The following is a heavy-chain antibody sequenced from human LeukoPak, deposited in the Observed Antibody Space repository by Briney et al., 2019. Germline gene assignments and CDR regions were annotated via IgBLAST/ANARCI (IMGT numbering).Heavy chain of an antibody. V-gene: IGHV4-4*02. CDR2: IYYSGST. J-gene: IGHJ3*02. D-gene: IGHD3-10*01. CDR1: GGSISSSNW. CDR3: ARAWGVLLWFGELDAFDI. Sequence: SGTLSLTCAVSGGSISSSNWWSWVRQPPGKGLEWIGSIYYSGSTYYNPSLKSRVTISVDTSKNQFSLKLSSVTAADTAVYYCARAWGVLLWFGELDAFDIWGQGTMVTVSS.